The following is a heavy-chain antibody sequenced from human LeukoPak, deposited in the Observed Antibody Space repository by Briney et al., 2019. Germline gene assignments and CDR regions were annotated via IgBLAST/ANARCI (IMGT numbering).Heavy chain of an antibody. CDR3: AKDLEYSSSSPHFFDY. V-gene: IGHV3-30*02. CDR1: GFTFSSYG. J-gene: IGHJ4*02. D-gene: IGHD6-6*01. Sequence: GGSLRLSCAASGFTFSSYGMHWVRQAPGKGLEWVAFIRYDGSNKYYADSVKGRFTISRDNSKNTLYLQMNSLRAEDTAVYYCAKDLEYSSSSPHFFDYWGQGTLVTVSS. CDR2: IRYDGSNK.